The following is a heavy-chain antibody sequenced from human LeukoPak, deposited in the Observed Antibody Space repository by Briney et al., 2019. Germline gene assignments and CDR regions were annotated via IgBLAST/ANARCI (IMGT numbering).Heavy chain of an antibody. D-gene: IGHD2-2*01. CDR3: ARDLGYCSSTSCYVYYYYGMDV. CDR1: GFTFSSYS. V-gene: IGHV3-21*01. J-gene: IGHJ6*02. Sequence: PGGSLRLSCAASGFTFSSYSMNWVRQAPGKGLEWVSSISSSSSYIYYADSVKGRFTISRDNAKNSLYLQMNSLRAEDTAVYYCARDLGYCSSTSCYVYYYYGMDVWGQGTMVTVSS. CDR2: ISSSSSYI.